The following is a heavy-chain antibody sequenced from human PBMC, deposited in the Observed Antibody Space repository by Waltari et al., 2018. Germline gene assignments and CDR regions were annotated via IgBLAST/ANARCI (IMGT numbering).Heavy chain of an antibody. J-gene: IGHJ3*02. CDR1: GGSISSYY. CDR3: ASRDYYYDSSGYSNAFDI. Sequence: QVQLQESGPGLVKPSETLSLTCTVSGGSISSYYWSWIRQPPGKGLEWIGYIYDSGRTNYNPSRNSRVNIEVDTSKNQFSLKLSSVTAADTAVYYCASRDYYYDSSGYSNAFDIWGQGTMVTVSS. D-gene: IGHD3-22*01. V-gene: IGHV4-59*01. CDR2: IYDSGRT.